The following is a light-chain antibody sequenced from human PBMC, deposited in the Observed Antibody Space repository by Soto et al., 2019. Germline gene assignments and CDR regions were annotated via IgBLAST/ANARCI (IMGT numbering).Light chain of an antibody. CDR1: QSVSSN. CDR3: QQYDNWPLT. CDR2: GAS. J-gene: IGKJ4*01. V-gene: IGKV3-15*01. Sequence: EIATTESPSTLPVSPGERASLSCRASQSVSSNLAWYQQKPGQAPRFLIYGASTRATGIPARFSGSGSGTEFTVTISSLQYEDFAVYYCQQYDNWPLTFGGGTKVDIK.